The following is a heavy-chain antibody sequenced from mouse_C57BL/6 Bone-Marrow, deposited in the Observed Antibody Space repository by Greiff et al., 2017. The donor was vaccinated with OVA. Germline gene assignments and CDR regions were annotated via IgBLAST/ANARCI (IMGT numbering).Heavy chain of an antibody. V-gene: IGHV14-3*01. D-gene: IGHD1-1*01. CDR2: IDPANGNT. Sequence: EVQLQQSVAELVRPGASVKLSCTASGFNIKNSYMHWVKQRPEQGLEWIGRIDPANGNTKYDPKFQGKATITADTSSNTAYLQLRSLTSEDTAIYYCAPYYYGSSDAMDYWGQGTSGTVSS. CDR1: GFNIKNSY. J-gene: IGHJ4*01. CDR3: APYYYGSSDAMDY.